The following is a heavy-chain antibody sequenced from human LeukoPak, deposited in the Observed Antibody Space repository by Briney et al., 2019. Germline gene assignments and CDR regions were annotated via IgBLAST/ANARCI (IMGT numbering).Heavy chain of an antibody. V-gene: IGHV4-39*01. Sequence: SETLSLTCTVSDGSISSSTYYWGWIRQPPGKGLEWIRTIYYSGSTYYNPSLRSRVTISVDTSKSQFSLKLSSVTAADTAVYYCARGRYYAGSGSLNWFDPWGQGTLVTVSS. CDR1: DGSISSSTYY. D-gene: IGHD3-10*01. CDR3: ARGRYYAGSGSLNWFDP. CDR2: IYYSGST. J-gene: IGHJ5*02.